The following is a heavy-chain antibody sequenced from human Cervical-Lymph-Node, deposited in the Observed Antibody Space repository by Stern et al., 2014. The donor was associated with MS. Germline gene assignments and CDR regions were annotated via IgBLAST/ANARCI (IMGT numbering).Heavy chain of an antibody. J-gene: IGHJ4*02. CDR2: NSPIFGTP. V-gene: IGHV1-69*01. Sequence: MQLVESGAEVKKPGSSVRVSCKAHGGGFTSYSISWVRQVPGQGLECMGGNSPIFGTPDYAQKFQGRVTLSADESTSTAYMELSSLRSEDTAVYYCARDYSLVSSGYFFDSWGPGTLVTVSS. CDR3: ARDYSLVSSGYFFDS. CDR1: GGGFTSYS. D-gene: IGHD2-21*01.